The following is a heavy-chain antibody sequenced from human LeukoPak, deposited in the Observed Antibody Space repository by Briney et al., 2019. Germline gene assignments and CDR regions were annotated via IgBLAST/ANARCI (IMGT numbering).Heavy chain of an antibody. CDR2: ISSSGSTI. D-gene: IGHD3-22*01. V-gene: IGHV3-11*04. Sequence: KPGGSLRLSCAASGFTFSDYYMSWIRQAPGQGLEWVSYISSSGSTIYYADSVKGRFTISRDNAKNSLELQMNSLKAKAAAVYYCARTGNYYDSSGYYTYFDYWGQGTLVTVSS. CDR3: ARTGNYYDSSGYYTYFDY. J-gene: IGHJ4*02. CDR1: GFTFSDYY.